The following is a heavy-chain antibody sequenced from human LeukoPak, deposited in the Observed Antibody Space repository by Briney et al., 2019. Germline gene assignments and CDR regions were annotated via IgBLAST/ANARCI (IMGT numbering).Heavy chain of an antibody. CDR3: ARDQALSYGEASHWFDP. CDR1: SGTINGHY. D-gene: IGHD3-10*01. CDR2: ISYSGST. J-gene: IGHJ5*02. V-gene: IGHV4-59*11. Sequence: SETLSLTCSVSSGTINGHYWSWIRQPPGKGLEWIGYISYSGSTMSNPSLKSRVTISVDTSKNQFSLKVRSVTAADTAVYYCARDQALSYGEASHWFDPSGQGTLVTVSS.